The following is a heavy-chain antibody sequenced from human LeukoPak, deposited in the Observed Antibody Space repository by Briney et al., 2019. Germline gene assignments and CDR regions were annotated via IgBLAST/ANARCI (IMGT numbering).Heavy chain of an antibody. J-gene: IGHJ4*02. D-gene: IGHD2-2*01. CDR2: ISGSGGST. V-gene: IGHV3-23*01. Sequence: PGGSLRLAFSAAGFTFSSNAISWGRQAPGKGLEWVSAISGSGGSTYYAASVKGRFTISRDNSKNTLYLQMNSLRAEDTAVYYCAKDPFSGGSSTSRGYFDYWGQGTLVTVSS. CDR1: GFTFSSNA. CDR3: AKDPFSGGSSTSRGYFDY.